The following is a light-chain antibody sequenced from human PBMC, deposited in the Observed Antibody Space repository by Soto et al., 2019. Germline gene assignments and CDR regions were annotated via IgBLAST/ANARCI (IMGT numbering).Light chain of an antibody. CDR1: QSVSSSS. J-gene: IGKJ1*01. CDR3: HQYGTSPRT. CDR2: GTS. V-gene: IGKV3-20*01. Sequence: EIVLTQSPGTLSLSPGERATLSCRASQSVSSSSLAWYQQKPGQAPRLLIFGTSSRAAGTPDRFSGSGSGTDFTLTISRLEPDDLAVYYCHQYGTSPRTFGQGTKVEIK.